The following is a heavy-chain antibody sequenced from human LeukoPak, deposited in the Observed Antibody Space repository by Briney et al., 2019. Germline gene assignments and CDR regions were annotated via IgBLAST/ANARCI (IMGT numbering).Heavy chain of an antibody. J-gene: IGHJ1*01. Sequence: SGPTLVKPTQTLTLTCTFSGFSLSTSGVAVGWIRQPPGKALEWLALISWDDDKRYSPSLKSRLTITKDTSKNQVVLTMTNMDPVDTATYYCAHSPRDYDILTGLFSEYFQHWGQGTLVTVSS. CDR1: GFSLSTSGVA. CDR3: AHSPRDYDILTGLFSEYFQH. D-gene: IGHD3-9*01. CDR2: ISWDDDK. V-gene: IGHV2-5*02.